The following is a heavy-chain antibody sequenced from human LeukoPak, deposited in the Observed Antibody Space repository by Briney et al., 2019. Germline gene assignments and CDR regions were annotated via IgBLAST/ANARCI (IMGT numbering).Heavy chain of an antibody. CDR1: GFTFSSSA. Sequence: GGSLRLSCAASGFTFSSSAMHWVRQAPGKGLEWVAVISYDGSNEYYADSVKGRFTISRDNSKNTLYLQMNSLRAEDTAVYYCARVGATSYWYFDLWGRGTLVTVSS. V-gene: IGHV3-30-3*01. CDR3: ARVGATSYWYFDL. D-gene: IGHD1-26*01. J-gene: IGHJ2*01. CDR2: ISYDGSNE.